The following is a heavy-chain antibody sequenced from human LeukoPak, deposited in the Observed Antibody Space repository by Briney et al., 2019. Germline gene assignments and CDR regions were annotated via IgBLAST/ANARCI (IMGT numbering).Heavy chain of an antibody. CDR2: IYYSGST. Sequence: SQTLSLTCTVSGDSINNDDYYWSWIRQPPGKGLEWIGYIYYSGSTNYNPSLKSRVTISVDTSKNQFSLKLSSVTAADTAVYYCARHHGSYKRELDYWGQGTLVTVSS. CDR3: ARHHGSYKRELDY. J-gene: IGHJ4*02. V-gene: IGHV4-61*08. CDR1: GDSINNDDYY. D-gene: IGHD1-26*01.